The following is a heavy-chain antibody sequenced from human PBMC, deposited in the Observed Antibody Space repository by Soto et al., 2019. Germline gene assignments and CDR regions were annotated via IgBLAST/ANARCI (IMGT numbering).Heavy chain of an antibody. D-gene: IGHD3-3*01. CDR1: GSSIAEYY. CDR2: VYYTGST. J-gene: IGHJ3*02. Sequence: SGTLSLTCTFFGSSIAEYYWTWYRQPPGRGLEWVGYVYYTGSTNYNPSLESRVTMSVDRSKNQFSLSLRSVTAADTAVYYCARVTRDDAFDIWGQGTMVT. V-gene: IGHV4-59*08. CDR3: ARVTRDDAFDI.